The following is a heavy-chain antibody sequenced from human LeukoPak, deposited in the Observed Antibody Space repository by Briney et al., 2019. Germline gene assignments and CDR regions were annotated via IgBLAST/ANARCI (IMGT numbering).Heavy chain of an antibody. CDR2: INNDGSDT. J-gene: IGHJ4*02. CDR3: VRGLSGPDY. D-gene: IGHD2-15*01. CDR1: GFIFSSHW. V-gene: IGHV3-74*01. Sequence: PGGSLRLSCVASGFIFSSHWMHWVRQAPGKGLVWVSRINNDGSDTVYADSVKGRFTISRDNAKSTLYLQMNSLRAEDAAVYYCVRGLSGPDYWGQGTLVTVSS.